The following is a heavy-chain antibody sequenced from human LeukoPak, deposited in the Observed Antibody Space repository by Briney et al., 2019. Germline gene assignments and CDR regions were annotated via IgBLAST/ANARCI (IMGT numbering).Heavy chain of an antibody. CDR2: ISYDGFNK. Sequence: GGSLRLSCAASGFTFSSYAMHWVRQAPGKGLEWVAVISYDGFNKYYADSVKGRFTISKDNSKNTLYLQMNSLRIEDTAMYYCTRESGSSFDYWGQGTLVTVSS. J-gene: IGHJ4*02. CDR3: TRESGSSFDY. D-gene: IGHD6-6*01. V-gene: IGHV3-30-3*01. CDR1: GFTFSSYA.